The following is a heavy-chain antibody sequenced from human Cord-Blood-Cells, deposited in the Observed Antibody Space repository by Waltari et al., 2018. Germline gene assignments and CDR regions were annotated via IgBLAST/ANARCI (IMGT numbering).Heavy chain of an antibody. Sequence: EVQRLEAVGGLVQPGGSLRLSCAASGFTFSSFDMSWVRQAPVQGLEWISAISGSGGSTYYADSVKGRFTISRDNSKNTLYLQMNSLRAEDTAVYYCAKMGDYDFWSGYYAFDIWGQGTMVTVSS. D-gene: IGHD3-3*01. CDR1: GFTFSSFD. V-gene: IGHV3-23*01. J-gene: IGHJ3*02. CDR2: ISGSGGST. CDR3: AKMGDYDFWSGYYAFDI.